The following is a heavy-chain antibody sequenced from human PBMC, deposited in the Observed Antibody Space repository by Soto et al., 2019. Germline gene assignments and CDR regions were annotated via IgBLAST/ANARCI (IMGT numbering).Heavy chain of an antibody. J-gene: IGHJ6*02. D-gene: IGHD3-22*01. CDR3: AKVYDSSGYYPRGNYYYGMDV. CDR2: ISGSGGST. CDR1: GFTFSSYA. V-gene: IGHV3-23*01. Sequence: GGSLRLSCAASGFTFSSYAMIWVRQAPGKGLEWVSAISGSGGSTYYADSVKGRFTISRDNSKNTLYLQMNSLRAEDTAVYYCAKVYDSSGYYPRGNYYYGMDVWGQGTTVTVSS.